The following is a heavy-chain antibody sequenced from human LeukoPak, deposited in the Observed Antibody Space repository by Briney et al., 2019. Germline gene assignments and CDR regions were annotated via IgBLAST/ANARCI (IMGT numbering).Heavy chain of an antibody. CDR3: ARRGYFDF. V-gene: IGHV3-23*01. D-gene: IGHD3-10*01. CDR2: IGRTGGDS. Sequence: GSLRLSCVGSGFTFSTYGMHWVRQAPGKGLERVSGIGRTGGDSYYADSVKGRFTISRDNSRNTLYLQMNSLRADDTALYYCARRGYFDFWGQGTLVAVSS. J-gene: IGHJ4*02. CDR1: GFTFSTYG.